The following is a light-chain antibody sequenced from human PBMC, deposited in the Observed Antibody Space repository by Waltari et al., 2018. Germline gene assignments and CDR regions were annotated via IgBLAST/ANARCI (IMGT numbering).Light chain of an antibody. CDR1: QGIGNN. Sequence: DIQMTQPPSSLSASVGDTVTITCQASQGIGNNLNWYQQKPGKAPKLLIYRASSLQGGIPSRFSGSGSGTDFTLTISSLQPEDFATYYCQQGYSYPFTFGPGTKLDIK. J-gene: IGKJ3*01. V-gene: IGKV1-16*01. CDR2: RAS. CDR3: QQGYSYPFT.